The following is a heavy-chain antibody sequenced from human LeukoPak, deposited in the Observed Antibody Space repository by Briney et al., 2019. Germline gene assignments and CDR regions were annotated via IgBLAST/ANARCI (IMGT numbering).Heavy chain of an antibody. CDR3: ARDKEGLGAFDI. J-gene: IGHJ3*02. V-gene: IGHV1-69*05. CDR2: IIPIFGTA. CDR1: GGTFSSYA. D-gene: IGHD7-27*01. Sequence: ASVKVSCKASGGTFSSYAISWVRQAPGQGLEWMGGIIPIFGTANYAQKFQGRVTITTDESTSTAYMELSSLRSEDTAVYYCARDKEGLGAFDIWGQGTMVTVSS.